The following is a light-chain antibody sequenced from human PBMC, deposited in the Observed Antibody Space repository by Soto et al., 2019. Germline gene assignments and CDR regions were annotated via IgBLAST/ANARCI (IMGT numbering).Light chain of an antibody. CDR1: SSDVGGHNY. CDR3: SSYTSDSTYV. J-gene: IGLJ1*01. Sequence: QSVLTQPASVSGSPGQSITISCTGTSSDVGGHNYVSWYQQHPGKAPKLIIYEVINRPSGVSNRFSGSKSGNTASLTISGLQAEDEADYFCSSYTSDSTYVFGTGTKVTVL. CDR2: EVI. V-gene: IGLV2-14*01.